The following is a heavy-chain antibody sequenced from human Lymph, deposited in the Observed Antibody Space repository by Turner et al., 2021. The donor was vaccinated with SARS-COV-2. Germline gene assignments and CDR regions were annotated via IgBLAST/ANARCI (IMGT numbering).Heavy chain of an antibody. V-gene: IGHV3-23*01. CDR3: AKGVRGVIIPEAFDI. CDR2: ISVSGGST. CDR1: GFTFSSYA. Sequence: EVQLLEYGGGLVQPGGSLRLSCAASGFTFSSYAMSWVRQAPGKGLEWVSSISVSGGSTYYADSVKGRFTISRDNSKNTLYLQMNSLRAEETAVYYCAKGVRGVIIPEAFDIWGQGTMVTISS. D-gene: IGHD3-10*01. J-gene: IGHJ3*02.